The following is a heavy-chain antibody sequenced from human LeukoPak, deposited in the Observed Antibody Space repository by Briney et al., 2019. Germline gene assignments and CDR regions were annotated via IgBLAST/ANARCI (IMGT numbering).Heavy chain of an antibody. CDR1: GYTFTGYY. J-gene: IGHJ6*02. CDR2: INPNSGGT. CDR3: ARDHSPIAVAGTVAYYYYGMDV. D-gene: IGHD6-19*01. Sequence: ASVRDSSMPSGYTFTGYYMHWVRQALGQGLEWMGWINPNSGGTNYAQQFQGSVTMTRDTSISTAYMELSSLRSDDTNVYYCARDHSPIAVAGTVAYYYYGMDVWGQGTTVTVSS. V-gene: IGHV1-2*02.